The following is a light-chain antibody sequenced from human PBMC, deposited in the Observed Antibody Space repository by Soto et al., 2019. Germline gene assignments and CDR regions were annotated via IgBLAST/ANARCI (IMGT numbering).Light chain of an antibody. CDR1: SSDVGGYNY. V-gene: IGLV2-11*01. CDR3: SSYAGSYTLV. J-gene: IGLJ2*01. CDR2: DVS. Sequence: QSALTQPRSVSGSPGQSVTISCTGTSSDVGGYNYVSWYQQHPGKAPKLMIYDVSKRPSGVPDRFSGSKSDNTASLTISGLQAEDEADVYCSSYAGSYTLVFGGGTKLTVL.